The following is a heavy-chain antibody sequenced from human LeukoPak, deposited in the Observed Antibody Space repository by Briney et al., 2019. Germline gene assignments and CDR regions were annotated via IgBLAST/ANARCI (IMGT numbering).Heavy chain of an antibody. J-gene: IGHJ4*02. CDR2: IYTSGST. V-gene: IGHV4-4*07. CDR1: GGSTSSYY. Sequence: SETLSLTCTVSGGSTSSYYWSWIRQPAGKGLEWIGRIYTSGSTNYNPSLKSRVTMSVDTSKNQFSLKLSSVTAADTAVYYCARYDPVAGTGYYFDYWGQGTLVTVSS. D-gene: IGHD6-19*01. CDR3: ARYDPVAGTGYYFDY.